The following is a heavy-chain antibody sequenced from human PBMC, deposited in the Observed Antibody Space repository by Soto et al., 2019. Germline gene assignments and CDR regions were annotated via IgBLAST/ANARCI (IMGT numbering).Heavy chain of an antibody. CDR2: IYYSGST. Sequence: SETLSLTCTVSGGSISSGSYYWSWIRQHPGKGLEWIGYIYYSGSTYYNTSLKSRVTISVDTSKNQLSLKLSSVSAEDTAVYYCARDILYYDFWSGPKTPHYYYGMDAWGQGTTVTVSS. CDR1: GGSISSGSYY. J-gene: IGHJ6*02. V-gene: IGHV4-31*03. CDR3: ARDILYYDFWSGPKTPHYYYGMDA. D-gene: IGHD3-3*01.